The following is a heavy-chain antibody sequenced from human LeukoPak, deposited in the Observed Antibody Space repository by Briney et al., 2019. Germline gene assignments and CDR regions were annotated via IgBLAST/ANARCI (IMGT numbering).Heavy chain of an antibody. Sequence: KPSQTLSITCAVSGGSISSGGYSWSWIRQPPGKGLEWIGYIYHNGNTYYSPSLKSRVTISVDRSKNQLSLKLSSVTAADTAMYYCASGGYSYGFDPWGQGTLVTVSS. CDR1: GGSISSGGYS. J-gene: IGHJ5*02. D-gene: IGHD5-18*01. CDR3: ASGGYSYGFDP. V-gene: IGHV4-30-2*01. CDR2: IYHNGNT.